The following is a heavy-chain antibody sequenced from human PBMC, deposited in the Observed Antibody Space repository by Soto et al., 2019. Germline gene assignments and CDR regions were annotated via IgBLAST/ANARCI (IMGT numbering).Heavy chain of an antibody. Sequence: GGSLRLSCAASGFTFSSYAMSWVRQAPGKGLEWVSAISGSGGSTYYADSVKGRFTISRDNSKNTLYLQMNSLRAEDTAVYYCAKGHYCSSTSCYAVAVAGSFYFDYWGQGTLVTVSS. CDR3: AKGHYCSSTSCYAVAVAGSFYFDY. CDR2: ISGSGGST. D-gene: IGHD2-2*01. CDR1: GFTFSSYA. J-gene: IGHJ4*02. V-gene: IGHV3-23*01.